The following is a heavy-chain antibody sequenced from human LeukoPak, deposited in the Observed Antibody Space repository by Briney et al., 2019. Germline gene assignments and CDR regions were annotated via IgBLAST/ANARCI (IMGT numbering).Heavy chain of an antibody. CDR1: GGSFSGYY. CDR3: ARGGGIAVAAI. CDR2: FYTSGST. D-gene: IGHD6-19*01. J-gene: IGHJ4*02. V-gene: IGHV4-59*10. Sequence: SETLSLTCAVYGGSFSGYYWSWIRQPAGKGLEWIGRFYTSGSTSYNPSLKSRVTMSVDTSKNQFSLKLTSVTAADTAVYYCARGGGIAVAAIWGQGTLVTVSS.